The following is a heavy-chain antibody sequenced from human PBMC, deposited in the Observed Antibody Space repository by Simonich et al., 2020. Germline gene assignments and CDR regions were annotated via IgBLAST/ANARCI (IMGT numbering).Heavy chain of an antibody. Sequence: QVQLQESGPGLVKPSETLSLTCAVSGYSISSGYYWGWIRQPPGKGLEWIGSIYHRGSTYENPSLKDRVTISVDTSKNQFSLKLSSVTAADTAVYYCARVGYSNYYYYGMDVWGQGTTVTVSS. CDR2: IYHRGST. V-gene: IGHV4-38-2*01. CDR3: ARVGYSNYYYYGMDV. J-gene: IGHJ6*02. D-gene: IGHD6-13*01. CDR1: GYSISSGYY.